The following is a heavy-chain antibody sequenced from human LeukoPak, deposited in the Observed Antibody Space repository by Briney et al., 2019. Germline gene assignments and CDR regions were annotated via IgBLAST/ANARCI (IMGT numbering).Heavy chain of an antibody. D-gene: IGHD5-24*01. CDR2: INHSGST. J-gene: IGHJ4*02. CDR1: GGSFSGYY. V-gene: IGHV4-34*01. CDR3: GRAQRDGLDY. Sequence: KPSETLSLTCAVYGGSFSGYYWSWIRQPPGKGLEWIGEINHSGSTNYNPSLKSRVTISVDTSKNQFSLKLSSVTAADTAVYYCGRAQRDGLDYWGQGTLVTVSS.